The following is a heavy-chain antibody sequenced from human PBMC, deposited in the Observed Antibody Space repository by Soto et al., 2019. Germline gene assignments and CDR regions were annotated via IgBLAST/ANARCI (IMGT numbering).Heavy chain of an antibody. CDR2: IIPIFGTA. J-gene: IGHJ4*02. V-gene: IGHV1-69*05. CDR3: ARSLTTLTTLLDY. Sequence: ASVKVSCKASGGTFSSYAISWVRQAPGQGLEWMGGIIPIFGTANYAQKFQGRVTMTRDTSISTAYMELSRLRSDDTAVYYCARSLTTLTTLLDYWGQGTLVTVSS. D-gene: IGHD4-17*01. CDR1: GGTFSSYA.